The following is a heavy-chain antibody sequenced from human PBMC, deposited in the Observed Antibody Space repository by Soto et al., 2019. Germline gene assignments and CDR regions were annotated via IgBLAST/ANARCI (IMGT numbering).Heavy chain of an antibody. CDR3: ARVPGP. V-gene: IGHV4-34*01. Sequence: PSETLSLTCGVYGGSFSDYYWSWIRQPPGKGLEWIGEISHSGSTNYNPSLKSRITISVDTSKNPFSLKLSSVTAAATAVYYCARVPGPWGQGTLVTVSS. CDR2: ISHSGST. CDR1: GGSFSDYY. J-gene: IGHJ5*02.